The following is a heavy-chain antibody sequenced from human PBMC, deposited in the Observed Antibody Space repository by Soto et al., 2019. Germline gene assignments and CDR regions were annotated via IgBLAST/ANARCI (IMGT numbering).Heavy chain of an antibody. CDR1: GFTFSSYA. CDR2: ISGSGGST. V-gene: IGHV3-23*01. Sequence: PGGSLRLSGAASGFTFSSYAMSWVRQDPGKGLEWVSAISGSGGSTYYADSVKVRFTISRDNSKNTLYLQMNSLRAEDTAVYYCAKERRLLRTFDYRCQRTVVKVSA. D-gene: IGHD3-9*01. J-gene: IGHJ4*02. CDR3: AKERRLLRTFDY.